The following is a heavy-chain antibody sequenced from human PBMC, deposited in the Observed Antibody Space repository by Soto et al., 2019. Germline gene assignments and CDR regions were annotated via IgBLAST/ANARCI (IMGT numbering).Heavy chain of an antibody. CDR2: MNPKSGGT. V-gene: IGHV1-8*01. J-gene: IGHJ4*02. CDR1: GYTFTSYD. Sequence: QVQLVQNGAEVKSPGASVKVSCKASGYTFTSYDINWVRQATGQGFEWMGWMNPKSGGTRYIQKFQGRVTMTRDTSISTAYMELSSLTSEDTAVYYCARGSTGMIDYWGQGTLVTVSS. CDR3: ARGSTGMIDY.